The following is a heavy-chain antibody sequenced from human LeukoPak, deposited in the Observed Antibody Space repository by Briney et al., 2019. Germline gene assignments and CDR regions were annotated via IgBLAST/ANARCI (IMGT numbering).Heavy chain of an antibody. J-gene: IGHJ6*02. CDR3: ATQGDYYYGMDV. CDR2: ISSSSSYI. D-gene: IGHD3-16*01. CDR1: GFTFSSYR. Sequence: GGSLRLSCAASGFTFSSYRMNWVGQAPGKGLEWVSSISSSSSYIYYADSVKGGLTISRDNAKNSLYLQMNSLRAEDTAVYYCATQGDYYYGMDVWGQGTTVTVSS. V-gene: IGHV3-21*01.